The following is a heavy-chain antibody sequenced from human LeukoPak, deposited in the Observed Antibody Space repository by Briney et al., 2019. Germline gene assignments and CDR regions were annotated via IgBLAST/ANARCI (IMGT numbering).Heavy chain of an antibody. CDR2: ISGSGGSA. CDR3: AKGFYSSSWYRGFDY. Sequence: PGGSLRLSCAASGFTFSSYAMSWARQAPGKGLEWVSTISGSGGSANYADSVKGRFTISRDNSKSTLYLQINSLRAEDTAVYYCAKGFYSSSWYRGFDYWGQGTLVTVSS. CDR1: GFTFSSYA. D-gene: IGHD6-13*01. J-gene: IGHJ4*02. V-gene: IGHV3-23*01.